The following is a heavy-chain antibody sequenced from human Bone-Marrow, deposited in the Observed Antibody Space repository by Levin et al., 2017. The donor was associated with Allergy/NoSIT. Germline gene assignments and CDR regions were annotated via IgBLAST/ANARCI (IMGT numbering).Heavy chain of an antibody. D-gene: IGHD5-18*01. CDR3: ARGEYSYGDYYYYYGMDV. Sequence: ETLSLTCAASGFTFSSYWMHWVRQAPGKGLVWVSRINSDGSSTSYADSVKGRFTISRDNAKNTLYLQMNSLRAEDTAVYYCARGEYSYGDYYYYYGMDVWGQGTTVTVSS. CDR1: GFTFSSYW. J-gene: IGHJ6*02. CDR2: INSDGSST. V-gene: IGHV3-74*01.